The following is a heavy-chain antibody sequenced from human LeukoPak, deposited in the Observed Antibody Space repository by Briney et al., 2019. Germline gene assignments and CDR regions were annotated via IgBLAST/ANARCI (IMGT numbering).Heavy chain of an antibody. CDR2: ISNSGST. CDR1: GGSISSYY. D-gene: IGHD2-2*01. J-gene: IGHJ6*03. CDR3: ARPIGYCSSTSCYYGYMDV. Sequence: SETLSLTCTVSGGSISSYYWSWIRQPPGKGLELIGYISNSGSTNYNPSLKSRVTMSVDTSKNQFSLKLSSATAADTAVYYCARPIGYCSSTSCYYGYMDVWGKGTTVTVSS. V-gene: IGHV4-59*08.